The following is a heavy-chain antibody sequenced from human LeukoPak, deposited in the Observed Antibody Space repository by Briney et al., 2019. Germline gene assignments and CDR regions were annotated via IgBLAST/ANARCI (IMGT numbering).Heavy chain of an antibody. D-gene: IGHD2-15*01. J-gene: IGHJ6*03. CDR3: AKDGYCSGGSCYYMDV. CDR1: GFTFSSYG. Sequence: QAGGSLRLSCAASGFTFSSYGMHWVRQAPGKGLEWVAVISYDGSNKYYADSVKGRFTISRDNSKNTLYLQMNSLRAEDTAVYYCAKDGYCSGGSCYYMDVWGKGTTVTVSS. CDR2: ISYDGSNK. V-gene: IGHV3-30*18.